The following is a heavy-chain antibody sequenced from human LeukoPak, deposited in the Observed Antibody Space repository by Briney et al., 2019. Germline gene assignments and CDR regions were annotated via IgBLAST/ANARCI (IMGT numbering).Heavy chain of an antibody. D-gene: IGHD6-19*01. CDR2: ISSDGSST. CDR1: GSTFSTYW. V-gene: IGHV3-74*01. J-gene: IGHJ4*02. Sequence: GGSLRLSCAASGSTFSTYWMHWVRQAPGKGLVRVSRISSDGSSTIYADSVKGRFTISRDNAKNTLYLQMNSLRAEDTAVYYCAVAVVGLAYWGQGTLVTVSS. CDR3: AVAVVGLAY.